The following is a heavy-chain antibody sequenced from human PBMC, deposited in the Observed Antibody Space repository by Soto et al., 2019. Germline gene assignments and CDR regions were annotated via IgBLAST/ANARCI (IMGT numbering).Heavy chain of an antibody. D-gene: IGHD1-26*01. V-gene: IGHV3-9*01. CDR3: AKSSAVGANFFDL. CDR2: ITWNGGTI. J-gene: IGHJ4*02. Sequence: SLRLSCAASGFTFENYAMHWVRQAPGKGLEWVSGITWNGGTIDYGDSVKGRFTISRDNAKNSLYLQMNSLRAEDTAIYYCAKSSAVGANFFDLWGQGTLVTVSS. CDR1: GFTFENYA.